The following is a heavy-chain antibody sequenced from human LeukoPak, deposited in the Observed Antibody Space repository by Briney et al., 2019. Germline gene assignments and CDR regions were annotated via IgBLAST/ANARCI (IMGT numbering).Heavy chain of an antibody. V-gene: IGHV4-4*07. Sequence: SETLSLTCTVSGGSITSHYWNWIRQPAGKGLEWIGRIYTSGSSNYNPSLKSRVTMSVDTSKNQFSLKLTSVTAADTAVYFCARGWEVVRLDNWGQGTLVTVSS. J-gene: IGHJ4*02. CDR2: IYTSGSS. CDR3: ARGWEVVRLDN. D-gene: IGHD2-2*01. CDR1: GGSITSHY.